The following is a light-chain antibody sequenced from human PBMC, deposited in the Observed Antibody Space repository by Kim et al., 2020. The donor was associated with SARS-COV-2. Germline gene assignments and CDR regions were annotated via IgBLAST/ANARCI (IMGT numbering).Light chain of an antibody. Sequence: VSPGERATLSCRASQSVRSNLAWYQQKLGQAPRLLIYGASTRAIGIPARFSGSGSGTEFTLTISSLQSEDFAVYYCQQYNNWPLYTFGQGTKLEI. V-gene: IGKV3-15*01. J-gene: IGKJ2*01. CDR2: GAS. CDR3: QQYNNWPLYT. CDR1: QSVRSN.